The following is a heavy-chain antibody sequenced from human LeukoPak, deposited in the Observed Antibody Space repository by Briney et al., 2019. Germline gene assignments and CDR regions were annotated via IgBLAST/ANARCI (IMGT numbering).Heavy chain of an antibody. Sequence: PGGPLTLSCAASGFTFSGYWMHWVRHAPGKGLVCVSRMDTDGSSTTYADSVKGRFTISRDNAKNTLYLQMNSLRDDDTAVYYCARGALSGRTSYFDSWGQGTLVTVSS. CDR2: MDTDGSST. J-gene: IGHJ4*02. D-gene: IGHD5-12*01. CDR3: ARGALSGRTSYFDS. V-gene: IGHV3-74*01. CDR1: GFTFSGYW.